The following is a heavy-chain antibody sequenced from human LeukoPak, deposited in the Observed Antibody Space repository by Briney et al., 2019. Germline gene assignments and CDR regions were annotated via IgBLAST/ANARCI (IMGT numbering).Heavy chain of an antibody. CDR2: IIPIFGIA. CDR1: GGTFSSYA. J-gene: IGHJ3*02. V-gene: IGHV1-69*10. D-gene: IGHD6-13*01. Sequence: ASVKVSCKASGGTFSSYAISWVRQAPGQGLEWMGGIIPIFGIANYAQKFQGRVTITADKSTSTAYMELSSLRSEDTAVYYCARIDTSGYSSRKDAFDIWGQGTMVTVSS. CDR3: ARIDTSGYSSRKDAFDI.